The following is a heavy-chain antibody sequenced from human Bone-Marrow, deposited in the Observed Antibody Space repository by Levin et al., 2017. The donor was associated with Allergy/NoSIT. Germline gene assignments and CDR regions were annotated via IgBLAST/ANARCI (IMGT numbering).Heavy chain of an antibody. CDR2: VYWDDDK. D-gene: IGHD3-22*01. Sequence: KVSGPTLVKPTQTLTLTCTFSGFSLSTSGVAVAWIRQPPGKALEWLALVYWDDDKHYSPSLRSRLTITKDTSKNQVVLTMTNMDPVDTAMYFCTHSGYYDSSGRRRYFDYWGQGTLVTVSS. CDR3: THSGYYDSSGRRRYFDY. V-gene: IGHV2-5*02. J-gene: IGHJ4*02. CDR1: GFSLSTSGVA.